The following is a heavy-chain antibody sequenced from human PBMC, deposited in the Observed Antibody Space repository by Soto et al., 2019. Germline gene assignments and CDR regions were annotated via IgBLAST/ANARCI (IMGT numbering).Heavy chain of an antibody. D-gene: IGHD2-8*01. CDR2: ISPYSGYT. Sequence: RASVKVSCKGFGYSFMKYGINWVRQAPGQGLEWVGWISPYSGYTHSAQKFHGRLTLTTDTAASTAYMELRILRSADTALYYCAREASVLIPADQPSRFDSWGQGTLVTVS. V-gene: IGHV1-18*01. CDR3: AREASVLIPADQPSRFDS. J-gene: IGHJ4*02. CDR1: GYSFMKYG.